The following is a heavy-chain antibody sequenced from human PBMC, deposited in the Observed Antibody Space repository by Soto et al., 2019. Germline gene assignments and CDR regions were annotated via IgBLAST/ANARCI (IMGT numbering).Heavy chain of an antibody. CDR2: ISYDGSNK. V-gene: IGHV3-30*18. CDR3: AKDRDYDAKLAYFDY. D-gene: IGHD4-17*01. Sequence: GGSLRLSCAASGFTFSSYGMHWVRQAPGKGLEWVAVISYDGSNKYYADSVKGRFTISRDNSKNTLYLQMNSLRAEDTAVYYCAKDRDYDAKLAYFDYWGQGTLVTVSS. CDR1: GFTFSSYG. J-gene: IGHJ4*02.